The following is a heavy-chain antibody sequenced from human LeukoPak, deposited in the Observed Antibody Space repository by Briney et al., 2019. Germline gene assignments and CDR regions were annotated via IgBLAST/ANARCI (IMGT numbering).Heavy chain of an antibody. J-gene: IGHJ6*03. Sequence: SETLSLTCTVSGGSISSYYWSWIRQPPGKGLEWIGYIYYSGSTNYNPSLKSRVTISVDTSKNQFSLKLSSVTAADTAVYYCASGKGGSVSNYYYYYMDVWGKGTTVTVSS. D-gene: IGHD3-10*01. V-gene: IGHV4-59*01. CDR3: ASGKGGSVSNYYYYYMDV. CDR1: GGSISSYY. CDR2: IYYSGST.